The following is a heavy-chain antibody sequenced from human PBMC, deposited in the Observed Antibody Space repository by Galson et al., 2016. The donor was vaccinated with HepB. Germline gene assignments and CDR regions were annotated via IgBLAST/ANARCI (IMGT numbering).Heavy chain of an antibody. V-gene: IGHV4-31*03. CDR2: ISDSGNA. D-gene: IGHD7-27*01. J-gene: IGHJ4*02. CDR3: ARDVSVWGPLDS. CDR1: GDSFNSGSYH. Sequence: TLSLTCTVSGDSFNSGSYHWTWIRQHPGKGLEFIGHISDSGNAYYNPSLKSRISMSVDTSKNQFSLELTSVTAADTALYYGARDVSVWGPLDSWGQGILVTVSS.